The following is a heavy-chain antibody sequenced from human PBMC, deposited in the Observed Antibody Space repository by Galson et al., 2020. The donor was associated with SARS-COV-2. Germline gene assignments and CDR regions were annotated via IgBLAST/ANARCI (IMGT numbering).Heavy chain of an antibody. Sequence: VSVPVPCQPSGYTFRRHFISWVRLAPAQRLEWPGWANAYHGHPNYQQQFVGQVTMTTDTSPTTAYMELRGLTSDDTAVYYCARGQTVHCTGTTCDNYFAYWGRGTRVAVSS. J-gene: IGHJ4*02. CDR2: ANAYHGHP. CDR3: ARGQTVHCTGTTCDNYFAY. D-gene: IGHD2-2*01. CDR1: GYTFRRHF. V-gene: IGHV1-18*04.